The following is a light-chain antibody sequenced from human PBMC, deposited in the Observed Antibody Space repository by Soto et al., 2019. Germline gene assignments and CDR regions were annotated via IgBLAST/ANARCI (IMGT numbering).Light chain of an antibody. CDR1: RSNIGRNF. CDR3: AAWDDTLDAQV. CDR2: RNN. J-gene: IGLJ3*02. V-gene: IGLV1-47*01. Sequence: QPVLTQPPSVSGAPGQRVTISCSGSRSNIGRNFAYWYQHVPGTAPRLLIQRNNERPSGVPDRFSGSKSGTSVSLAISGLRSDDEATYYCAAWDDTLDAQVFGGGTKLTVL.